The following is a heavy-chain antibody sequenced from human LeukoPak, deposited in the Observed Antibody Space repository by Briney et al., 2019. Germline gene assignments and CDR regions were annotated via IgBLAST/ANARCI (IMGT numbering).Heavy chain of an antibody. CDR3: ARMGEHHYGSGIDY. J-gene: IGHJ4*02. CDR2: ISNHGSA. Sequence: PTETLSLTCTVSGASISSSYWSWIRQPPGKALEWIGYISNHGSANYNPSLNSPVTISVGTSQNQFFLELSSVTAADTAVYYCARMGEHHYGSGIDYWGQGTLVTVSS. CDR1: GASISSSY. V-gene: IGHV4-59*01. D-gene: IGHD3-10*01.